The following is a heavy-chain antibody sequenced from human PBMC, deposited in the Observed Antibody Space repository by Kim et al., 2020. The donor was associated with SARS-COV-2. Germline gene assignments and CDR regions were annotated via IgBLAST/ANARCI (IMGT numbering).Heavy chain of an antibody. Sequence: SETLSLTCTVSGGSISSYYWSWIRQPPGKGLEWIGYIYYSGSTNYNPSLKSRVTISVDTSKNQFSLKLSSVSAADTAVYYCARDLVGFDYWGQGTLATVSS. V-gene: IGHV4-59*01. J-gene: IGHJ4*02. CDR3: ARDLVGFDY. D-gene: IGHD2-15*01. CDR1: GGSISSYY. CDR2: IYYSGST.